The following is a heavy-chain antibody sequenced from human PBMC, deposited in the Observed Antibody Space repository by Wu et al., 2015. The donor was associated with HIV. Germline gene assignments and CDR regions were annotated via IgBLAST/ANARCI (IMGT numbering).Heavy chain of an antibody. CDR2: INSNRGGT. D-gene: IGHD2-8*01. V-gene: IGHV1-2*02. CDR3: ARLQSLHGLYSNADY. J-gene: IGHJ4*02. CDR1: GYTFIDYY. Sequence: QVQLVQSGAEVRKPGASVTVSCKASGYTFIDYYIYWVRQAPGQGLEWVGWINSNRGGTKYAQKFQGRVTMTRDTAVSTAYLELTSLRSDDTAVYYCARLQSLHGLYSNADYWGQGTLVTVSS.